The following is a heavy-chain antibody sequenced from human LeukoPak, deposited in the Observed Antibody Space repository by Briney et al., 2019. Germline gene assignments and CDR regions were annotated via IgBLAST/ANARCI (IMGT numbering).Heavy chain of an antibody. CDR1: GGSFRGYY. J-gene: IGHJ4*02. D-gene: IGHD4-11*01. CDR2: IYYSGST. Sequence: PSETLSLTCAVYGGSFRGYYWSWIRQPPGKGLEWIGYIYYSGSTNYNPSLKSRVTISVDTSKNQFSLKLSSVTAADTAVYYCARGNYGSRYWGQGTLVTVSS. CDR3: ARGNYGSRY. V-gene: IGHV4-59*01.